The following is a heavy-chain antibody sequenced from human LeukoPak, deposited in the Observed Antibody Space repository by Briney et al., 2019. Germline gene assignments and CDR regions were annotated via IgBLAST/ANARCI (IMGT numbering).Heavy chain of an antibody. V-gene: IGHV4-59*01. D-gene: IGHD6-13*01. Sequence: SETLSLTCTVSGGSISSYYWSWIRQPPGKGLEWIGYIYYSGSTNYNPSLKSRVTISVDTSKNQFSLRLSSVTAADTAVYYCARGGRSSPKRGAFDIWGQGTMVTVSS. CDR2: IYYSGST. CDR1: GGSISSYY. CDR3: ARGGRSSPKRGAFDI. J-gene: IGHJ3*02.